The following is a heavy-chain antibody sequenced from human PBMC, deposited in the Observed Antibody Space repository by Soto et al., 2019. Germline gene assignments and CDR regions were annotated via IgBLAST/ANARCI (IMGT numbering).Heavy chain of an antibody. Sequence: QVQLQESGPGLVKPSETLSLTCTVSDASISRSSHYWGWIRQPPGNGLEWIANVFSDGTPYYSPSLISRVVVSVDTSRNSISLRLRSLTTADTALHYCARQGECASTSCYGLWGQGTLVTVSS. CDR2: VFSDGTP. J-gene: IGHJ4*02. CDR3: ARQGECASTSCYGL. CDR1: DASISRSSHY. D-gene: IGHD2-2*01. V-gene: IGHV4-39*01.